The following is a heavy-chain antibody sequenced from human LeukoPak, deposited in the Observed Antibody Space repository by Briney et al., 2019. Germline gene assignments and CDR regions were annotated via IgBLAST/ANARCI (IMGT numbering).Heavy chain of an antibody. Sequence: SETLSLTCAVYGGSFSGYYWSWIRQPPGKGLEWIGEINHSGSTNYNPSLKSRVTISVDTSKNQFSLKLSSVTAADTAVYYCARGDYGDYDYWDQGTLVTVSS. D-gene: IGHD4-17*01. CDR1: GGSFSGYY. J-gene: IGHJ4*02. V-gene: IGHV4-34*01. CDR3: ARGDYGDYDY. CDR2: INHSGST.